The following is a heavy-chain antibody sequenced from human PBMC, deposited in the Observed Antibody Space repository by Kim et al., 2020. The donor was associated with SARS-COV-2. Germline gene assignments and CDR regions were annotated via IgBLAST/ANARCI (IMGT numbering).Heavy chain of an antibody. Sequence: GGSLRLSCAASGFTISSYGMHWVRQAPGKGLEWVAVIWYDGSNKYYADSVKGRFTISRDNSKNTLYLQMNSLRAEDTAVYYCARDPRTPPEMYYYDSSGYYYYFDYWGQGTLVTVSS. CDR3: ARDPRTPPEMYYYDSSGYYYYFDY. CDR1: GFTISSYG. CDR2: IWYDGSNK. J-gene: IGHJ4*02. D-gene: IGHD3-22*01. V-gene: IGHV3-33*01.